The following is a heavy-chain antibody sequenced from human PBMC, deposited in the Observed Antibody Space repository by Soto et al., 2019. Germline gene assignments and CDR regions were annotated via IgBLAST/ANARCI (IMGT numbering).Heavy chain of an antibody. Sequence: SEARSLTCIGSCDSVTIGSYYWAWLRRPPGKGLEWIGYISYTGRTKYHPSLQSRVTISVDTSKNDFSLNLSSVTAADTAVYFCAREWGLLPYYVMNVWGHGTAVTVSS. V-gene: IGHV4-61*03. CDR1: CDSVTIGSYY. J-gene: IGHJ6*02. D-gene: IGHD7-27*01. CDR3: AREWGLLPYYVMNV. CDR2: ISYTGRT.